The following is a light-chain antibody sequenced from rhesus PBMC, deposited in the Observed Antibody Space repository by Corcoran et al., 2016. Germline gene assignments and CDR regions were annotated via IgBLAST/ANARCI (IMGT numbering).Light chain of an antibody. CDR2: YSS. V-gene: IGKV1-66*01. CDR1: QGINNY. J-gene: IGKJ4*01. CDR3: QQYNNSPLT. Sequence: DIQMTQSPSSLSASVGDTVTITCRASQGINNYLSWYQQKPGKAPTPLIYYSSKLETGVPSRCSGSGAGTDYTLTISSLQPEDIATYYCQQYNNSPLTFGGGTKVEIK.